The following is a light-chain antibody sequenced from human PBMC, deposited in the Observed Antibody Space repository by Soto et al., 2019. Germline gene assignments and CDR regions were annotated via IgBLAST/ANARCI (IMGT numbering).Light chain of an antibody. Sequence: EIVLTQSPGTLSLSPGERATLSCRASQNVARNYLAWYQQRPGQAPRLIIYDASTRATGIPDRFSGSGSGTDFTLTISRLEPEDFEVYFCQQYARSPLAFGGGTKVDIK. J-gene: IGKJ4*01. CDR3: QQYARSPLA. CDR2: DAS. V-gene: IGKV3-20*01. CDR1: QNVARNY.